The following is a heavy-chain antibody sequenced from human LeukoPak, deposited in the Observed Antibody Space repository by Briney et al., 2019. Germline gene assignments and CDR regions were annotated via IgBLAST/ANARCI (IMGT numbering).Heavy chain of an antibody. Sequence: PGGSLRLSCAASGFTFSNYWMHWVRQAPGKGLVWVSRIRPDGTTTSYADSVKGRFTISRDNAKNTLFLQMNSLRAEDTAVYYCSRQDHCSGGSCYSLDYWGQGTLVTVPS. J-gene: IGHJ4*02. CDR1: GFTFSNYW. V-gene: IGHV3-74*01. D-gene: IGHD2-15*01. CDR3: SRQDHCSGGSCYSLDY. CDR2: IRPDGTTT.